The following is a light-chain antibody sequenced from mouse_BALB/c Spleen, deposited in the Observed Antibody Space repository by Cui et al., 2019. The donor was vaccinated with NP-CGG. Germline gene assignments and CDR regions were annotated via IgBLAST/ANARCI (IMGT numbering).Light chain of an antibody. Sequence: QAVVPQESALTTSPGETVTLTCRSSTGAVTTSNYANWVQEKPDHLFTGLIGGINNRAPGVPARFSGSLIGDKAALTITGAQTEDEAIYFCALWYSNHWVVGGGTKLTVL. CDR2: GIN. CDR3: ALWYSNHWV. CDR1: TGAVTTSNY. J-gene: IGLJ1*01. V-gene: IGLV1*01.